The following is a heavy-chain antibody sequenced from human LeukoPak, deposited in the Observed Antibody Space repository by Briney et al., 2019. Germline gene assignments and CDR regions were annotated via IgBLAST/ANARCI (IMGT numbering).Heavy chain of an antibody. CDR1: GYTFTSYY. CDR3: ARDSIWFGEEYYYYYGMDV. Sequence: ASVKVSCKASGYTFTSYYMHWVRQAPGQGLEWMGIINPSGGSTSYARKFQGRVTMTRDTSTSTVYMELSSLRSEDTAVYYCARDSIWFGEEYYYYYGMDVWGQGTTVTVSS. CDR2: INPSGGST. J-gene: IGHJ6*02. D-gene: IGHD3-10*01. V-gene: IGHV1-46*01.